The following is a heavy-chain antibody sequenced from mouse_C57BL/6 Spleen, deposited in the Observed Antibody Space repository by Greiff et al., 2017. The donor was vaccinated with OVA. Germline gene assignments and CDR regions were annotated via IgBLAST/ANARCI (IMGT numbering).Heavy chain of an antibody. CDR2: INPNNGGT. CDR1: GYTFTDYY. J-gene: IGHJ3*01. Sequence: VQLQQSGPELVKPGASVKISCKASGYTFTDYYMNWVKQSHGKSLEWIGDINPNNGGTSYNQKFKGKATLTVDKSSSTAYMELRSLTSEDSAVYYCARRSTEGFAYWGQGTLVTVSA. D-gene: IGHD1-1*01. CDR3: ARRSTEGFAY. V-gene: IGHV1-26*01.